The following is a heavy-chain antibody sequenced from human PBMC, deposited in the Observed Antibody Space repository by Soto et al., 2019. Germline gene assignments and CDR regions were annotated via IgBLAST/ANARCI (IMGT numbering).Heavy chain of an antibody. D-gene: IGHD3-10*01. CDR3: ARVSMGRGVIITTKYYFDY. CDR2: IIPIFGTA. J-gene: IGHJ4*02. V-gene: IGHV1-69*13. Sequence: SVKVSCKASGGTFSSYAISWVRQAPGQGLEWMGGIIPIFGTANYAQKFQGRVTITADESTSTAYMELSSLRSEDTAVYYCARVSMGRGVIITTKYYFDYWGQGTLVTVAS. CDR1: GGTFSSYA.